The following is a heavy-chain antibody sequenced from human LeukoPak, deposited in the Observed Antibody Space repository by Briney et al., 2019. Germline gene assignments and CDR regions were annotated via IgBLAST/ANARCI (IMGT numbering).Heavy chain of an antibody. Sequence: ASVKVSCRASGYTFTGYYMHWVRQAPGQGLEWMGWINPNSGGTNYAQKFQGRVTMTRDTSISTAYMELSRLRSDDTAVYYCARGQQLVPWGVDYWGQGTLVTVSS. CDR1: GYTFTGYY. J-gene: IGHJ4*02. V-gene: IGHV1-2*02. D-gene: IGHD6-13*01. CDR2: INPNSGGT. CDR3: ARGQQLVPWGVDY.